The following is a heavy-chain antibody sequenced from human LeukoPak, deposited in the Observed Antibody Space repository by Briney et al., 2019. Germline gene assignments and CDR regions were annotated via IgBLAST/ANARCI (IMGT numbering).Heavy chain of an antibody. CDR2: ISYTGST. V-gene: IGHV4-59*08. J-gene: IGHJ4*02. CDR3: ARAVTGTSMVDY. CDR1: GGSIGGDH. Sequence: SETLSLTCTISGGSIGGDHWSWIRQAPGKGLEWIGYISYTGSTSYNPSLRSRVTMSLHTSENQFSLRLTSVTAADTAVYYCARAVTGTSMVDYWGQGTLVAVSS. D-gene: IGHD6-19*01.